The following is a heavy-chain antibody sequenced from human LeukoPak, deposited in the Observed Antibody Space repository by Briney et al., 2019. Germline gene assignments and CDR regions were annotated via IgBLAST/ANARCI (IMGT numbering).Heavy chain of an antibody. V-gene: IGHV3-21*01. CDR1: GFTFRTHS. J-gene: IGHJ5*02. CDR2: ISSTGDAT. CDR3: ARLTGAASGS. Sequence: GGSLRLSCAASGFTFRTHSMNWVRQAPGKWLEWVSPISSTGDATYYADSLKGRFTISRDSARNSVYLQVNSLRAEDTAVYYCARLTGAASGSWGQGTLVTVSS. D-gene: IGHD3-10*01.